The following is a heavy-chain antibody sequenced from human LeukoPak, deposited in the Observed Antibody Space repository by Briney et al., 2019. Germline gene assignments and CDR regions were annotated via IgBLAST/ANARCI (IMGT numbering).Heavy chain of an antibody. D-gene: IGHD2-2*01. CDR2: IYSSGST. CDR1: GGSISSYY. J-gene: IGHJ2*01. CDR3: ARGQYHLLYWYFDL. V-gene: IGHV4-4*07. Sequence: SETLSLTCTVSGGSISSYYWSWIRQPAGKGLEWIGRIYSSGSTNYNPSLKSRVIMSVDTSKNQFSLKLSSVTAADTAVYYCARGQYHLLYWYFDLWGRGTLVTVSS.